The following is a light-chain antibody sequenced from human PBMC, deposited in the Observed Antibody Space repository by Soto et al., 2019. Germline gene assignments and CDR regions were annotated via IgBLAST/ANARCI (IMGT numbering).Light chain of an antibody. CDR3: QLYGSSPPWM. V-gene: IGKV3-20*01. CDR2: GAS. CDR1: QSISGSY. Sequence: EIVLTQSPGTLSLSPGERATLSCTASQSISGSYLAWYQQKPGQAPRLLIYGASTRATGIPGRFSGSGSGTEFTLTISRLEPEDVAVYYCQLYGSSPPWMFGQGTKVDIK. J-gene: IGKJ1*01.